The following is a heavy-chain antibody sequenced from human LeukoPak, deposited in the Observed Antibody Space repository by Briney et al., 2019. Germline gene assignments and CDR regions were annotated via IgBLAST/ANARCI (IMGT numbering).Heavy chain of an antibody. CDR3: ARDNRDDFWSGCLDY. Sequence: SQTLSLTCTVSGGSISSGSYYWSWIRQPAGKGLEWIGRIYTSGSTNYNPSLKSRVTISVDTSKNQFSLKLSSVTAADTAVYYCARDNRDDFWSGCLDYWGQGTLVTVSS. D-gene: IGHD3-3*01. J-gene: IGHJ4*02. CDR1: GGSISSGSYY. CDR2: IYTSGST. V-gene: IGHV4-61*02.